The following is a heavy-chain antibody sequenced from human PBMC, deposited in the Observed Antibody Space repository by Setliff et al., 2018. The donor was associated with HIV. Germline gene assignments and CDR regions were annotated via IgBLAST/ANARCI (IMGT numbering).Heavy chain of an antibody. CDR3: ARVPKQLLKGAAAYFDY. CDR1: GASLKSQY. Sequence: PSETLSLTCNVSGASLKSQYWSWIRQPPGKGLEWIGNIYYSGDTNYNPSLKSRVTISVDMSKNQFSLRVKSVTTADTAVYYCARVPKQLLKGAAAYFDYWGQGILVTVSS. J-gene: IGHJ4*02. V-gene: IGHV4-59*11. D-gene: IGHD5-18*01. CDR2: IYYSGDT.